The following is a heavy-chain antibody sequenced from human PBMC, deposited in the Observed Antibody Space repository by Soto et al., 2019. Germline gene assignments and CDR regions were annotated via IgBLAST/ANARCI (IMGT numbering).Heavy chain of an antibody. V-gene: IGHV4-34*01. J-gene: IGHJ3*02. CDR3: ARAIYYESSGSSPNAFDI. CDR2: INHSGST. D-gene: IGHD3-22*01. CDR1: GGSFSGYY. Sequence: QVQLQQWGAGLLKPSETLSLTCAVYGGSFSGYYWSWIRQPPGKGLEWIGEINHSGSTNYNPSLKSRVTISVDTSQNQFSLKLSSVTAADPAVYYCARAIYYESSGSSPNAFDIWGQGTMVTVSS.